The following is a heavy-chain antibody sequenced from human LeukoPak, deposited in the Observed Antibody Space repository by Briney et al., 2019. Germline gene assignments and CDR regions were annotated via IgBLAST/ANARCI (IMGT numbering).Heavy chain of an antibody. CDR3: ARGVDIAGGYFDY. D-gene: IGHD1-26*01. V-gene: IGHV4-30-4*08. J-gene: IGHJ4*02. CDR2: IYYSGST. CDR1: GGSISSSDYY. Sequence: SETLSLTCTVSGGSISSSDYYWSWIRQPPGKGLEWTGYIYYSGSTYYNPSLKSRVTISVDTSKNQFSLKLSSVTAADTAVYYCARGVDIAGGYFDYWGQGTLVTVSS.